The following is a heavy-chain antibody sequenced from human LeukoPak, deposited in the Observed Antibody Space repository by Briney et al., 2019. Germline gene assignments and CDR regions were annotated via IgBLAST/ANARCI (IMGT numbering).Heavy chain of an antibody. D-gene: IGHD2-21*02. Sequence: GGSLRLSCAASKFTFSDYSMSWVRQAPGKGLEWVSSISSIRNYIYYADSVKGRFTVSRDNAKNSLYLQMNSLRAEDTAVYYCARLEGGGDLYFQHWGQGTLVTVSS. CDR2: ISSIRNYI. J-gene: IGHJ1*01. V-gene: IGHV3-21*01. CDR1: KFTFSDYS. CDR3: ARLEGGGDLYFQH.